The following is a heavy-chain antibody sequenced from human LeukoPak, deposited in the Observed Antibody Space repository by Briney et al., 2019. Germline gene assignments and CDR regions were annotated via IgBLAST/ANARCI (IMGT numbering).Heavy chain of an antibody. CDR1: GGSISSHY. V-gene: IGHV4-4*09. CDR3: ARTDYGSPYYYDSSGYPVGAFDI. CDR2: IYTSGST. Sequence: SETLSLTCTVSGGSISSHYWSWIRQPPGKGLEWIGYIYTSGSTNYNPSLKSRVTISVDTSKNQFSLKLSSVTAADTAVYYCARTDYGSPYYYDSSGYPVGAFDIWGQGTMVTVSS. D-gene: IGHD3-22*01. J-gene: IGHJ3*02.